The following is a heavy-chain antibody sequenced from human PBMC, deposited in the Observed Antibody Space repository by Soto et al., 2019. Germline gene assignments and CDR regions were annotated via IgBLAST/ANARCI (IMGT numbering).Heavy chain of an antibody. CDR2: IYYSGST. CDR3: ARRSGYDFFFDY. V-gene: IGHV4-39*01. D-gene: IGHD5-12*01. CDR1: GGSISSSSYY. J-gene: IGHJ4*02. Sequence: LSLTCTVSGGSISSSSYYWGWIRQPPGKGLEWIGSIYYSGSTYYNPSLKSRVTISVDTSKNQFSLKLSSVTAADTAVHYCARRSGYDFFFDYWGQGTLVTVSS.